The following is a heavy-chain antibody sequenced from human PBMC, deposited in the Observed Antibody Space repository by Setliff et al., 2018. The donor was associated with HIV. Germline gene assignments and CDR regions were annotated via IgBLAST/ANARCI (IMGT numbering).Heavy chain of an antibody. CDR3: AKVGVSVWGSYLDYYAMDV. Sequence: PGGSLRLSCAASGFIFNNYAMSWVRQAPGKGLEWVSAISGIGGSTYYADSVKGRFTISRDNSKNTLFLQMNGLRAEDTAVYYCAKVGVSVWGSYLDYYAMDVWGQGTTVTVSS. CDR2: ISGIGGST. V-gene: IGHV3-23*01. D-gene: IGHD3-16*01. J-gene: IGHJ6*02. CDR1: GFIFNNYA.